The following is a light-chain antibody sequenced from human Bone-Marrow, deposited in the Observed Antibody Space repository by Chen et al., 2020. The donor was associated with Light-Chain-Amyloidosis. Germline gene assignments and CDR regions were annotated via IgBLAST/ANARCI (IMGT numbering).Light chain of an antibody. Sequence: QPGLTQSPSVPGAPGQRVIISCPGSSSNNGAGYDVHWYQQIPGTAPKLLIYADTNRPSGVPERFSGFKSGTSAYLAIAGLQAEDEAHYFCQSYDSSLSGVVFGGGAKLTVL. CDR3: QSYDSSLSGVV. J-gene: IGLJ2*01. V-gene: IGLV1-40*01. CDR1: SSNNGAGYD. CDR2: ADT.